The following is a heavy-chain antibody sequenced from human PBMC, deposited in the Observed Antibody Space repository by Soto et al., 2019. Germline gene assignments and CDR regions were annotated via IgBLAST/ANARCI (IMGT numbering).Heavy chain of an antibody. J-gene: IGHJ5*02. CDR2: IRGNSDRT. CDR3: ARGLTVTSWGWLDL. Sequence: EVNLDESGGGLVPPWGSLRLSCAASGFTLNSYALSWVRQAPGKGLEWISTIRGNSDRTYYADSVKGRFTVSRDNSKGTLSLQMDILSADDSAVYYCARGLTVTSWGWLDLWGQGILVTVSS. D-gene: IGHD4-4*01. CDR1: GFTLNSYA. V-gene: IGHV3-23*04.